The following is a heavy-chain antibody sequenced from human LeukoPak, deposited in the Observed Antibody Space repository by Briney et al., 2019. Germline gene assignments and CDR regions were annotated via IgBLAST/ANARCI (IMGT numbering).Heavy chain of an antibody. D-gene: IGHD4-17*01. V-gene: IGHV6-1*01. J-gene: IGHJ3*02. Sequence: SQTLSLTRAISGDSVSSNSAAWNWIRQSPSSGLEWLGRTYYRSKWYNDYAVSVKSRITINPDTSKNQFSLQLNSVTPEDTAVNYCARDSGGDYVLSSAFDIWGQGTMVTVSS. CDR2: TYYRSKWYN. CDR1: GDSVSSNSAA. CDR3: ARDSGGDYVLSSAFDI.